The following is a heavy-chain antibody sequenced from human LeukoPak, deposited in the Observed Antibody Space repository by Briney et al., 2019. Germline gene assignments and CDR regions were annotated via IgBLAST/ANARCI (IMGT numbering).Heavy chain of an antibody. J-gene: IGHJ4*02. CDR2: IIPILGIA. V-gene: IGHV1-69*04. Sequence: GASVKVSCKASGGTFSSYAISWVRQAPGQGLEWMGRIIPILGIANYAQKLQGRVTITADKSTSTAYMELSSLRSEDTAVYYCARDAVAVAGTLGYWGQGTLATVSS. CDR3: ARDAVAVAGTLGY. CDR1: GGTFSSYA. D-gene: IGHD6-19*01.